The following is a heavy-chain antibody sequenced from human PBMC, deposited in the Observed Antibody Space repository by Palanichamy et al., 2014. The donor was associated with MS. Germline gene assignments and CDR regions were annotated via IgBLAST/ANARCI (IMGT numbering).Heavy chain of an antibody. CDR3: ATFDCTSGTCFLDP. CDR2: IYYTGST. Sequence: QLQLQESGPGLVKPSETLSLTCTVSSGSISSSGHHWAWIRQPPGKGLEWIGHIYYTGSTHYNPSLKSRVTISVDTSKNQFSLKLSSLTAADTALYYCATFDCTSGTCFLDPRGQGTLVTVSS. D-gene: IGHD2-8*01. CDR1: SGSISSSGHH. V-gene: IGHV4-39*01. J-gene: IGHJ5*02.